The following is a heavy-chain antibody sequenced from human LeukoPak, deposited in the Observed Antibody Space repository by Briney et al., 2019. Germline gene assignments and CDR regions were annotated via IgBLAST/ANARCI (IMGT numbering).Heavy chain of an antibody. CDR3: AKELYSSSWSYYFDY. V-gene: IGHV3-33*06. CDR1: GFTFSSYG. J-gene: IGHJ4*02. CDR2: VWYDGSNK. D-gene: IGHD6-13*01. Sequence: GGSLKLSCAASGFTFSSYGMHWVRQAPGKGLEWVAVVWYDGSNKYYADSVKGRFTISRDNSKNTLYLQMNSLRAEDTAVYYCAKELYSSSWSYYFDYWGQGTLVTVSS.